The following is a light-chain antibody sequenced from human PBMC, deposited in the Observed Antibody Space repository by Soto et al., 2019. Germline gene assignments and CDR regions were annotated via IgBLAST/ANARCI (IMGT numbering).Light chain of an antibody. CDR2: GAS. J-gene: IGKJ1*01. CDR3: QQFNNWPWT. CDR1: QSVSGY. Sequence: EIVLTQSPATLSLSPGERATLSCRASQSVSGYLAWYQQKPGQAPRLLIYGASTRATGIPARFSGSGSGTEFTLSISSLQSEDFAVYYCQQFNNWPWTFGQGTKVDIK. V-gene: IGKV3-15*01.